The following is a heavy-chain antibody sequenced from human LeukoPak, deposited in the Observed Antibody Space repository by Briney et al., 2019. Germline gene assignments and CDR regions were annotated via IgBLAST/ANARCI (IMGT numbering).Heavy chain of an antibody. CDR2: TYYRSKWYN. V-gene: IGHV6-1*01. Sequence: SQTLSLTCAISGDSVSSNSAAWNWIRQSPSRGLEWLGRTYYRSKWYNDYAVSVKSRITINPDTSKNQFSLQLNSVTPEDTAVYYCARDLVMVVAATDNWFDPWGQGALVTVSS. CDR1: GDSVSSNSAA. J-gene: IGHJ5*02. D-gene: IGHD2-15*01. CDR3: ARDLVMVVAATDNWFDP.